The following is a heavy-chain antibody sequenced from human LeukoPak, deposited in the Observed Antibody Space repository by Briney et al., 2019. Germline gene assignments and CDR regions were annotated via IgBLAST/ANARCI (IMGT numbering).Heavy chain of an antibody. CDR2: FDPEDGET. CDR1: GYTLTELS. CDR3: ATGISWSYFYDY. V-gene: IGHV1-24*01. Sequence: ASVKVSCKVSGYTLTELSMHWVRQAPGKGLEWMGGFDPEDGETIYAQKFQGRVAMTEDTSTDTAYMELSSLRSEDTAVYYCATGISWSYFYDYWGQGTLVTVSS. J-gene: IGHJ4*02. D-gene: IGHD1-26*01.